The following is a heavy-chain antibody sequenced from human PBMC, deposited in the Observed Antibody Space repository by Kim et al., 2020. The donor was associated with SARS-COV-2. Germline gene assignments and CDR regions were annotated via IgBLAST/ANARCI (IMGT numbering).Heavy chain of an antibody. J-gene: IGHJ6*03. CDR2: IWYDGSYK. CDR3: ARDRNTATTRYYNIDV. Sequence: GGSLRLSCGMSGFTFRRHGMHWVRQAPGKGLEWVAVIWYDGSYKYYADSVKGRFTISRANFESTVYLQMNNLTADDTAVYFCARDRNTATTRYYNIDVWGKGTTVTVS. CDR1: GFTFRRHG. D-gene: IGHD1-1*01. V-gene: IGHV3-33*01.